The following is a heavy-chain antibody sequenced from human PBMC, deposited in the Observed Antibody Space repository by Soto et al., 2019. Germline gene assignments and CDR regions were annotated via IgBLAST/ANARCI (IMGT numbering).Heavy chain of an antibody. J-gene: IGHJ5*02. CDR3: AKASPPVVQAAISWFDP. CDR1: GFTFSSYA. Sequence: EVQLLESGGGLVQPGGSLRLSCAASGFTFSSYAMSWFRQAPGKGLEWVSAISGSGGSTYYADSVKGRFTISRDNSKNTLYLQMNSLRAEDTAVYYCAKASPPVVQAAISWFDPWGQGTLVTVSS. D-gene: IGHD2-2*01. V-gene: IGHV3-23*01. CDR2: ISGSGGST.